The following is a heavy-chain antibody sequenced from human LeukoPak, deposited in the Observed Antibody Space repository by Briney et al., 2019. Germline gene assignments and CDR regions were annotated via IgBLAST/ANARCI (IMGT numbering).Heavy chain of an antibody. CDR1: GFTVSSNY. CDR3: ARDWSPLFDYDSSGYYRSGYGMDV. J-gene: IGHJ6*02. V-gene: IGHV3-66*01. CDR2: IYSGGST. Sequence: PGGSLRLSCAASGFTVSSNYMSWVRQAPGKGLEWVSVIYSGGSTYYADSVKGRFTISRDNSKNTLYLQMNSLRAEDTAVYYCARDWSPLFDYDSSGYYRSGYGMDVWGQGTTVTVSS. D-gene: IGHD3-22*01.